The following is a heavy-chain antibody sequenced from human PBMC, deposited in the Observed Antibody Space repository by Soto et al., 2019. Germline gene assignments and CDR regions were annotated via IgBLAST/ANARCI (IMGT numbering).Heavy chain of an antibody. CDR1: GGTFSSYA. CDR3: ARGRDIVVVPAAMDSTPYYYYGMDV. Sequence: QVQLVQSGAEVKKPGSSVKVSCKASGGTFSSYAISWVRQAPGQGLEWMGEIIPIFGTANYAQKFQGRVTITADESTSTAYMELSSLRSEDTAVYYCARGRDIVVVPAAMDSTPYYYYGMDVWGQGTTVTVSS. J-gene: IGHJ6*02. CDR2: IIPIFGTA. D-gene: IGHD2-2*01. V-gene: IGHV1-69*01.